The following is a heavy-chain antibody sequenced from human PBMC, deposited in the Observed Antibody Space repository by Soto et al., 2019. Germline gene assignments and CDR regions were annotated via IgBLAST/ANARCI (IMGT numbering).Heavy chain of an antibody. V-gene: IGHV1-69*13. D-gene: IGHD2-2*02. J-gene: IGHJ5*02. CDR3: ARHFKDIVLVPAAIGWLDP. CDR2: IIPIFGTA. CDR1: GGTFSSYA. Sequence: SVKVSCKASGGTFSSYAISWVRQAPGQGLEWMGGIIPIFGTANYAQKFQGRVTITADESTSTAYMELSSLRSEDTAVYYCARHFKDIVLVPAAIGWLDPWGQGTLVTVSS.